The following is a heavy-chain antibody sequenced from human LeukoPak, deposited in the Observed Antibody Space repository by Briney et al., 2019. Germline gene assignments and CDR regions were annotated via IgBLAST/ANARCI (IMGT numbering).Heavy chain of an antibody. V-gene: IGHV3-7*01. J-gene: IGHJ6*03. CDR1: GFTLRTYW. Sequence: GGSLRLSCAASGFTLRTYWMSWVRQAPGKGLEWVANIKQDGSEKYYVDSVKGRFTISRDNAENSLYLQMNSLRAEDTAVYYCARAEYYYGSGSYAYYYYMDVWGKGTTVTVSS. D-gene: IGHD3-10*01. CDR2: IKQDGSEK. CDR3: ARAEYYYGSGSYAYYYYMDV.